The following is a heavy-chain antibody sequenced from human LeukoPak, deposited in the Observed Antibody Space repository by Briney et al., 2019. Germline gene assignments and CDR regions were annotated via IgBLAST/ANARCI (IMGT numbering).Heavy chain of an antibody. CDR1: GFTFSDPY. Sequence: PGGSLRLSCEASGFTFSDPYMSWIRQAPGKGLECLSYISGSGTDINYADSVRGRFTISRDNAKNLLYIQMNDLRVEDTAVYYCARTARHLDYWGQGTLVTVSS. CDR2: ISGSGTDI. CDR3: ARTARHLDY. V-gene: IGHV3-11*04. D-gene: IGHD5-18*01. J-gene: IGHJ4*02.